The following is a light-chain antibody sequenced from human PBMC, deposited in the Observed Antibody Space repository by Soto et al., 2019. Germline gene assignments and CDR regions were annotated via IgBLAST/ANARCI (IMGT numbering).Light chain of an antibody. CDR1: SSNIGSNS. CDR2: SNS. Sequence: QSVRTQPPSASGTPGQRVTISCSGSSSNIGSNSVNWYQQVPGTAPKILIYSNSQRPSGVPDRFSGSKSGTSASLAISGLQSEDEADYYCGVWDDSVNVRYLFGTGTKVTVL. J-gene: IGLJ1*01. CDR3: GVWDDSVNVRYL. V-gene: IGLV1-44*01.